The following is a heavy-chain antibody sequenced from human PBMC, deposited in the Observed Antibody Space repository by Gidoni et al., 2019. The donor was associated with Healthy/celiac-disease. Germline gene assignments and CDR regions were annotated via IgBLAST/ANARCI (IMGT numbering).Heavy chain of an antibody. J-gene: IGHJ4*02. CDR2: IYHSGST. CDR1: GGSISRGGYS. D-gene: IGHD2-15*01. CDR3: ASGYCSGGSCQKDFDY. Sequence: QLQLQESGSGLVKPSQTLSLTCAVSGGSISRGGYSWSWIRQPPGKGLEWIGYIYHSGSTYYNPSLKSRVTISVDRSKNQFSLKLSSVTAADTAVYYCASGYCSGGSCQKDFDYWGQGTLVTVSS. V-gene: IGHV4-30-2*01.